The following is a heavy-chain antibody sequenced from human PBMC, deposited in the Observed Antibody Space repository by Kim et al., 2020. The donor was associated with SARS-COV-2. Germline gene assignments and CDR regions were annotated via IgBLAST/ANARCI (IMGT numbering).Heavy chain of an antibody. CDR3: ARHETGKGFGELVTQPIDY. CDR1: GYSFTSYW. J-gene: IGHJ4*02. Sequence: GESLKISCKGSGYSFTSYWISWVRQMPGKGLEWMGRIDPSDSYTNYSPSFQGHVTISADKSISTAYLQWSSLKASDTAMYYCARHETGKGFGELVTQPIDYWGQGTLVTVSS. V-gene: IGHV5-10-1*01. D-gene: IGHD3-10*01. CDR2: IDPSDSYT.